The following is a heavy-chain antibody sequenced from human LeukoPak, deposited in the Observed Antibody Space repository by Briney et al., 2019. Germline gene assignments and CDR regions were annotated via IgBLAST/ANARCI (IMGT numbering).Heavy chain of an antibody. CDR2: ISYSGST. CDR3: ANYYDSSGFDY. J-gene: IGHJ4*02. Sequence: PSETLSLTCTVSGGSISSYYWSWIRQPPGKGLEWIGYISYSGSTNYIPSLKSRVTISVDTSKNQFSLKLSSVTAADTAVYYCANYYDSSGFDYWGQGALVTVSS. V-gene: IGHV4-59*01. CDR1: GGSISSYY. D-gene: IGHD3-22*01.